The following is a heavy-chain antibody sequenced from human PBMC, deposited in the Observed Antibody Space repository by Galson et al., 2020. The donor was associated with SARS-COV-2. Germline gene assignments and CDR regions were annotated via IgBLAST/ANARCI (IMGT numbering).Heavy chain of an antibody. J-gene: IGHJ4*02. V-gene: IGHV1-18*01. D-gene: IGHD4-17*01. CDR2: ISAYNGNT. CDR3: ARPILYVDYEDYFDY. CDR1: GYTFTSYG. Sequence: ASVKVSCKASGYTFTSYGISWVRQAPGQGLEWMGWISAYNGNTNYAQKLQGRVTMTTDTSTSTAYMELRSLRSDDTAVYYCARPILYVDYEDYFDYWGQGTLVTVSS.